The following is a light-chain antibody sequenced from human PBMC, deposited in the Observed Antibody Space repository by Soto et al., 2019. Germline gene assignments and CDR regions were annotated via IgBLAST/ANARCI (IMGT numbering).Light chain of an antibody. V-gene: IGLV2-14*03. Sequence: QSVLTQPASVSEFPGQSVTISCIGTSSDVGAYNYVSWYQQHPGKAPKLIIFDVNHRPSGISNRFSGSKSGNTASLTVSGLQADDEADYYYSSFTVMNTQVFGGGTKLTVL. CDR2: DVN. CDR3: SSFTVMNTQV. J-gene: IGLJ2*01. CDR1: SSDVGAYNY.